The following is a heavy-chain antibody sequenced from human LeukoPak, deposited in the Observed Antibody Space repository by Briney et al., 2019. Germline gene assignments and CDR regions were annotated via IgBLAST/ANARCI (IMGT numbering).Heavy chain of an antibody. D-gene: IGHD3-9*01. CDR3: ARVLVNYDILTGFYYYYGMDV. CDR1: GGSISSGDYY. V-gene: IGHV4-30-4*01. J-gene: IGHJ6*02. Sequence: SQTLSLTCTVSGGSISSGDYYWSWIRQPPGKGLEWIGYIYYSGSTYHNPSLKSRVTISVDTSKNQFSLKLSSVTAADTAVYYCARVLVNYDILTGFYYYYGMDVWGQGTTVTVSS. CDR2: IYYSGST.